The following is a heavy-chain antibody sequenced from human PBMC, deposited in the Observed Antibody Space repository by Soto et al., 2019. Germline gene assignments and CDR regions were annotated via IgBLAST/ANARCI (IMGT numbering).Heavy chain of an antibody. CDR1: GFTFSSHT. D-gene: IGHD5-18*01. CDR3: ASRSVPGYSYGEGFDY. J-gene: IGHJ4*02. V-gene: IGHV3-30-3*01. Sequence: QVQLVESGGGVVQPGRSLRLSCAASGFTFSSHTIHWVRQAPGKGLEWVALISYDGSNIYYTDSVKGRFTISRDNSKNTLYLQMNSLRAEDTAVHYCASRSVPGYSYGEGFDYWGQGTLVTVFS. CDR2: ISYDGSNI.